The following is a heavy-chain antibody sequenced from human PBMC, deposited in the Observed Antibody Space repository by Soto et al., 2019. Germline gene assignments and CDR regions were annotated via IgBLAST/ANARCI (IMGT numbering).Heavy chain of an antibody. CDR3: QKAYLPSYSSRWQDRRYNYSTMEV. CDR1: GYNFTSYD. J-gene: IGHJ6*03. CDR2: MNPNSGNT. D-gene: IGHD6-13*01. Sequence: ASVKVSCKASGYNFTSYDINWGRQATEQGLEWMGWMNPNSGNTGYAQKFQGRVTMTRITSISTAYMELSSLRSEDTAVYYWQKAYLPSYSSRWQDRRYNYSTMEVWAKGTTVTVSS. V-gene: IGHV1-8*01.